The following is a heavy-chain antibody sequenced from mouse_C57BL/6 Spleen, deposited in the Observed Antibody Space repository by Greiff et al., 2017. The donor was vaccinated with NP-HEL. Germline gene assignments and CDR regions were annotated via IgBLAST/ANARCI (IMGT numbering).Heavy chain of an antibody. V-gene: IGHV5-17*01. Sequence: DVMLVESGGGLVKPGGSLKLSCAASGFTFSDYGMHWVRQAPEKGLEWVAYISSGSSTIYYADTVKGRFTISRDNAKNTLFLQMTSLRSEDTAMYYCANYGSSYYYAMDYWGQGTSVTVSS. J-gene: IGHJ4*01. D-gene: IGHD1-1*01. CDR1: GFTFSDYG. CDR3: ANYGSSYYYAMDY. CDR2: ISSGSSTI.